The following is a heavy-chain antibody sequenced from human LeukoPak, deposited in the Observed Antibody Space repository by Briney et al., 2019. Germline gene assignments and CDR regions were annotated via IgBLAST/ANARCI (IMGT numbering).Heavy chain of an antibody. CDR3: AKDITYYYDSSGPSTSNAFDI. J-gene: IGHJ3*02. CDR2: IRWNSGSI. CDR1: GFTFDDYA. V-gene: IGHV3-9*01. D-gene: IGHD3-22*01. Sequence: GRSLRLSCAASGFTFDDYAMHWVRQAPGKSLEWVSGIRWNSGSIGYADSVKGRFTISRDNAKNSLYLQMNSLRAEDTALYYCAKDITYYYDSSGPSTSNAFDIWGQGTMVTVSS.